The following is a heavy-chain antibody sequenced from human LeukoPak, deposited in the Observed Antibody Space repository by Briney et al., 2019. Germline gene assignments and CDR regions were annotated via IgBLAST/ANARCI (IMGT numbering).Heavy chain of an antibody. CDR2: IYPGDSDT. D-gene: IGHD2-15*01. Sequence: GESLKISCKGSGYIFTNNWIGWVRQMPGKGLEWIGIIYPGDSDTGYSPSFQGQVTISADKSISTAYLQWSSLKASDTAMYYCARGGRTCSGGTCYERAFDIWGQGTMVTVSS. J-gene: IGHJ3*02. V-gene: IGHV5-51*01. CDR3: ARGGRTCSGGTCYERAFDI. CDR1: GYIFTNNW.